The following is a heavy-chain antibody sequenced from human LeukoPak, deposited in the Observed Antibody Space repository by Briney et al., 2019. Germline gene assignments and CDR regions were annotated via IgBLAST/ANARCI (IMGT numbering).Heavy chain of an antibody. V-gene: IGHV3-30*18. Sequence: PGRSLRLSRAASGFTFSSYGMHWVRQAPGKGLEWVAVISYDGSNKYYADSVKGRFTISRDNSKNTLYLQMNSLRAEDTAVYYCVKNSGSYLFDYWGQGTLVTVSS. CDR3: VKNSGSYLFDY. CDR2: ISYDGSNK. D-gene: IGHD1-26*01. CDR1: GFTFSSYG. J-gene: IGHJ4*02.